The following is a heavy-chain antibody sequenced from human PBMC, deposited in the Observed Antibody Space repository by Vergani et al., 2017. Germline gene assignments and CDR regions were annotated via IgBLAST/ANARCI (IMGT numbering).Heavy chain of an antibody. D-gene: IGHD3-16*01. CDR2: IKSKTDGGTT. Sequence: EVQLVESGGGLVKPGGSLRLSCAASGFTFSNAWMSWVRQAPGKGLEWVGRIKSKTDGGTTDYAAPVKGRFTISRDDSKNTLYLQMNRLKTEDTAVYYCPTEAPGYVWGGDYWGQGTLGTVSS. CDR1: GFTFSNAW. V-gene: IGHV3-15*01. J-gene: IGHJ4*02. CDR3: PTEAPGYVWGGDY.